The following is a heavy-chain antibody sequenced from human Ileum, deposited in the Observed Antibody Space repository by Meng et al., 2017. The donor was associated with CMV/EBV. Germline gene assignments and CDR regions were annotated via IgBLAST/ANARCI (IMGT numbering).Heavy chain of an antibody. CDR1: GGSLSGYY. CDR2: INYTGNT. CDR3: ARGWVHSASSLHFDY. V-gene: IGHV4-34*01. D-gene: IGHD6-6*01. J-gene: IGHJ4*02. Sequence: QPWGQRMLKPSTTLPPTCAVYGGSLSGYYWSWIRLTPDKVLEWIAEINYTGNTWFNPALKSRITMSIDTSANQLSLKLTSVTAADAAVYYCARGWVHSASSLHFDYWSQGTLVTVSS.